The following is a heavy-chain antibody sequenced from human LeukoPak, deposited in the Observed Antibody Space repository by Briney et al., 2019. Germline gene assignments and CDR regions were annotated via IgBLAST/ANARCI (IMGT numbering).Heavy chain of an antibody. V-gene: IGHV4-39*07. D-gene: IGHD2-2*02. CDR3: ARERVVPAAIYHAFDI. CDR1: GGSISSSSYY. CDR2: IYYSGST. Sequence: SETLSLTCTVSGGSISSSSYYWGWIRQPPGKGLEWIGSIYYSGSTYYNPSLKSRVTISVDTSKNQYSLKLSSVTAADTAVYYCARERVVPAAIYHAFDIWGQGTMVTVSS. J-gene: IGHJ3*02.